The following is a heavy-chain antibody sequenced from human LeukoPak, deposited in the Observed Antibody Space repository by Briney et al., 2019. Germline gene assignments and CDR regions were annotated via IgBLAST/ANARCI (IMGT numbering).Heavy chain of an antibody. V-gene: IGHV3-23*01. Sequence: GGSLRLSCAASGFTFSSYAMSWVRQAPGKGLEWVSAISGSGGSTYYADSVKGRFTISRDNSKNTLYLQMNSLRAEDTAVYYCAKDERDMIVVVTPFDYWGQGTLVTVSS. D-gene: IGHD3-22*01. CDR2: ISGSGGST. CDR1: GFTFSSYA. J-gene: IGHJ4*02. CDR3: AKDERDMIVVVTPFDY.